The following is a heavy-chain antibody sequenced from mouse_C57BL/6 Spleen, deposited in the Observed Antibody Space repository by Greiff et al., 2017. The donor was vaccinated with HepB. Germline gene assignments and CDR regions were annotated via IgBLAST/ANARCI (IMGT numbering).Heavy chain of an antibody. CDR1: GYTFTSYW. D-gene: IGHD2-1*01. V-gene: IGHV1-61*01. CDR3: AKSVCYGNYEAGFAY. CDR2: IYPSDSET. J-gene: IGHJ3*01. Sequence: VQLQQPGAELVRPGSSVKLSCKASGYTFTSYWMDWVKQRPGQGLEWIGNIYPSDSETHYNQKFKDKATLTVDKSSSTAYMQLSSLTSEDSAVYYCAKSVCYGNYEAGFAYWGQGTLVTVSS.